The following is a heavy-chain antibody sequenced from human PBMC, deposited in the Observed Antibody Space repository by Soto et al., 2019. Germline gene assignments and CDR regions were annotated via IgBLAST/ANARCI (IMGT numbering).Heavy chain of an antibody. J-gene: IGHJ4*02. CDR1: GFTFSNYA. D-gene: IGHD1-26*01. CDR2: ITRTDST. V-gene: IGHV3-23*01. Sequence: PGGSLRLSCTASGFTFSNYAMSWVRQAPGKGLEWVSAITRTDSTYYADSVKGRFTISRDNSRNTLYLQMNSLGAEDAALYYCAKPLVGEVGATDYWGQGTVGTVS. CDR3: AKPLVGEVGATDY.